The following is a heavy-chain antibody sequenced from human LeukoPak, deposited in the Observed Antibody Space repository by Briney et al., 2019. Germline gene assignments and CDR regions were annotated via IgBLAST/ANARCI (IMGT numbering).Heavy chain of an antibody. J-gene: IGHJ6*03. CDR1: GGSFSGYY. CDR2: INHSGST. Sequence: SETLSLTCAVYGGSFSGYYWSWIRQPPGKGLEWIGEINHSGSTNYNPSLKSRVTISVDTSKNQFSLKLSSVTAADTAVYYCARVSGIKSRLTGQFYYHCMDIWGEGTTVTVS. CDR3: ARVSGIKSRLTGQFYYHCMDI. D-gene: IGHD7-27*01. V-gene: IGHV4-34*01.